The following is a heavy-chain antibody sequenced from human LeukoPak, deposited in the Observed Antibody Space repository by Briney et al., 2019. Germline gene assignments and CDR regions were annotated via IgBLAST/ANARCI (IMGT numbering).Heavy chain of an antibody. CDR2: ISYDGSNK. Sequence: GGSLRLSCAASGFTFSSYGMQWVRQAPGKGLEWAAVISYDGSNKYYADPVKGRFTISRDNSKNTLYLQMNSLRAEDTAVYYCAKDPYDYGDYVPDYWGQGTLVTVSS. CDR1: GFTFSSYG. CDR3: AKDPYDYGDYVPDY. V-gene: IGHV3-30*18. D-gene: IGHD4-17*01. J-gene: IGHJ4*02.